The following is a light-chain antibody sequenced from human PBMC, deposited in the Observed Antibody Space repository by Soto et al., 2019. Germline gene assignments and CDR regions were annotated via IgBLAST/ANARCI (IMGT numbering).Light chain of an antibody. J-gene: IGLJ7*01. V-gene: IGLV2-14*01. CDR2: EVS. CDR3: SSYTSISTRV. CDR1: SSDVGSYNY. Sequence: QSALTQPASVSGSPGQSITISCTGTSSDVGSYNYVSWYQQHPGKAPKLMIYEVSNRPPGVSNRFSGSKSGNTASLTISGLQPEDEANYYCSSYTSISTRVFGGGTQLTVL.